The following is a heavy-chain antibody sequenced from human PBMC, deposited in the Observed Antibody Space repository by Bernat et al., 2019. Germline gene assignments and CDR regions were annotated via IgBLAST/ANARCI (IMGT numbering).Heavy chain of an antibody. V-gene: IGHV4-39*01. J-gene: IGHJ6*02. CDR3: ARHRGSWYSYGMDV. Sequence: QVQLQESGPGLVKPSETLSLTCAVSGYSISSSSYYWGWIRQPPGKGLEWIGSIYYSGSTYYNPSLKSRVTISVDTSKNQFSLKLSSVTAADTAVYYCARHRGSWYSYGMDVWGQGTTVTVSS. CDR2: IYYSGST. D-gene: IGHD6-13*01. CDR1: GYSISSSSYY.